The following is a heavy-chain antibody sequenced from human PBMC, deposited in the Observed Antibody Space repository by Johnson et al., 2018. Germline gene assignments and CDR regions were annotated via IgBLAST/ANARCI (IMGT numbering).Heavy chain of an antibody. Sequence: QVQLQESGPGLVKXSETLSLTCTVSGGSISSYYWSWIRQPPGKGLEWIGYIYYSGSTHYNPSLKSRVTISVDTSKNQFSLKLSSVTAADTAVYSCARGGGADYYYGMDVWGQGTTVTVSS. CDR2: IYYSGST. D-gene: IGHD1-26*01. J-gene: IGHJ6*02. CDR1: GGSISSYY. V-gene: IGHV4-59*01. CDR3: ARGGGADYYYGMDV.